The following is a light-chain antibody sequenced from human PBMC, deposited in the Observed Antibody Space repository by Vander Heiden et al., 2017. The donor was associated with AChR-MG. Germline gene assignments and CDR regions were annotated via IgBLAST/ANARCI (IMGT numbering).Light chain of an antibody. Sequence: EIVLTHSPATLSLSPGETATPSCRASQSVSSYLAWYQQKPGQAPRLLIYDASNRATGIPARLSGSGSGTEFTLTISRLEPEDFAVYYCQQRNKGTPPLTFGGGTKVEIK. CDR1: QSVSSY. J-gene: IGKJ4*01. CDR3: QQRNKGTPPLT. CDR2: DAS. V-gene: IGKV3-11*01.